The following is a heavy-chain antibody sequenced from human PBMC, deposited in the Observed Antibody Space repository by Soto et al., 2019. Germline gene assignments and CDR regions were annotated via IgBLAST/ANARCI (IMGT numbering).Heavy chain of an antibody. Sequence: GGSQRLSCAACGFTLSSYGMPWVRQAPGKWLEWVAVISYDGSNKYYADSVKGRFTLSRDNSKNTLYLQMNSLRAEDTAVYYCATDLGFAPNYYYGMDVWAQGITLTV. D-gene: IGHD3-3*01. J-gene: IGHJ6*02. CDR1: GFTLSSYG. CDR2: ISYDGSNK. CDR3: ATDLGFAPNYYYGMDV. V-gene: IGHV3-30*03.